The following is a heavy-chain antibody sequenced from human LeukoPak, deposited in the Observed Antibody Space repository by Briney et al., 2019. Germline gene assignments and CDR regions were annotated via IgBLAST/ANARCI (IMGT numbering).Heavy chain of an antibody. J-gene: IGHJ3*02. Sequence: GGSLRLSCAASGFTFSSYAMHWVRQAPGKRLEWVAVISYDGSNKYYADSVKGRFTISRDNSKNTLYLQMDSLRAEDTAVYYCAREGGSLGAFDIWGQGTMVTVSS. CDR1: GFTFSSYA. CDR3: AREGGSLGAFDI. D-gene: IGHD1-26*01. CDR2: ISYDGSNK. V-gene: IGHV3-30-3*01.